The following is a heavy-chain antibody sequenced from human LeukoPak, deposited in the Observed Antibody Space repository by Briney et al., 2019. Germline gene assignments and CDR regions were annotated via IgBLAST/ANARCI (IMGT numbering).Heavy chain of an antibody. CDR2: VSSDGGST. D-gene: IGHD2-15*01. Sequence: PGGSLRLSCAASGFTFSDYAMHWVRQAPGKGLEYVSVVSSDGGSTYYANSLKGRFTISRDNSKNTLYLQMGGLRAEDTGVYYCARERAYVVYLDYWGQGILVTVSS. CDR1: GFTFSDYA. CDR3: ARERAYVVYLDY. V-gene: IGHV3-64*01. J-gene: IGHJ4*02.